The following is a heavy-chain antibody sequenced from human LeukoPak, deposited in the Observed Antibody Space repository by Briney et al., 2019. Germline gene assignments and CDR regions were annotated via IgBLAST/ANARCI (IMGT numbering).Heavy chain of an antibody. V-gene: IGHV1-18*01. J-gene: IGHJ4*02. CDR1: GYTFTSYG. CDR3: SRDLDGMSSFDY. Sequence: ASVKVSCKASGYTFTSYGISWVRQAPGQGREWMGWISAYNGNTNYAQKLQGRVTMTRDTSTSTVYMELSSLRSEDTGVYYCSRDLDGMSSFDYWGQGTLVTVSS. D-gene: IGHD3/OR15-3a*01. CDR2: ISAYNGNT.